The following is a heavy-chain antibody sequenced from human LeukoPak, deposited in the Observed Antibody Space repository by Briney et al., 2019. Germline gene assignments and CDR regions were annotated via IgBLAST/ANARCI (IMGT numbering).Heavy chain of an antibody. V-gene: IGHV1-18*01. J-gene: IGHJ4*02. CDR2: ISAYNGNT. D-gene: IGHD2-21*02. CDR3: ARIPLVVTAISTLDY. Sequence: ASVKVSCKASGYTFTDQYIHWVRQAPGQGLEWMGWISAYNGNTNYAQKLQGRVTMTTDTSTSTAYMELRSLRSDDTAVYYCARIPLVVTAISTLDYWGQGTLVTVSS. CDR1: GYTFTDQY.